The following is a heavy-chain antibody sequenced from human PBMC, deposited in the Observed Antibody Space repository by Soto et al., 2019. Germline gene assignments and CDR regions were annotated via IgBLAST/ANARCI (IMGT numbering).Heavy chain of an antibody. CDR1: GYTFTSYG. J-gene: IGHJ4*02. CDR2: ISAYNGNT. D-gene: IGHD3-22*01. CDR3: ARDRNLRDSSGYDY. Sequence: VASVKVSCKASGYTFTSYGISWVRQAPGQGLEWMGWISAYNGNTNYAQKLQGRVTMTTDTSTSTAYMELRSLRSDDTAVYYCARDRNLRDSSGYDYWGQGTLVTVSS. V-gene: IGHV1-18*01.